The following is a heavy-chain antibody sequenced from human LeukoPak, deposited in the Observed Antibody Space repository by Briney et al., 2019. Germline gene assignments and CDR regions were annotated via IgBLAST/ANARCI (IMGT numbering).Heavy chain of an antibody. V-gene: IGHV1-2*02. CDR2: INPNSGGT. J-gene: IGHJ4*02. Sequence: EASVKVSCKASGYTFTGYYMHWVRQAPGQGLEWMGWINPNSGGTNYAQKFQGRVTMTRDTSISTAYMELSRLRSDDTAVYYCARYHRGSGSYQFDYWGQGTLVTVSS. CDR1: GYTFTGYY. D-gene: IGHD3-10*01. CDR3: ARYHRGSGSYQFDY.